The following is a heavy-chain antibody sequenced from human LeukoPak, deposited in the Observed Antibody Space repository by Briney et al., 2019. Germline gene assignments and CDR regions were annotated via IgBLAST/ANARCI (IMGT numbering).Heavy chain of an antibody. CDR2: IYPGDSDT. J-gene: IGHJ5*02. Sequence: HGESLKISCKGFGYSFTTYWIGWVRPMPGKGLEWMGIIYPGDSDTRYSPSFQGQVTISADKSISTAYLQWSSLKASDTAMYYCARHRVGQYSLDPWGQGTLVTVSS. V-gene: IGHV5-51*01. CDR3: ARHRVGQYSLDP. CDR1: GYSFTTYW. D-gene: IGHD6-19*01.